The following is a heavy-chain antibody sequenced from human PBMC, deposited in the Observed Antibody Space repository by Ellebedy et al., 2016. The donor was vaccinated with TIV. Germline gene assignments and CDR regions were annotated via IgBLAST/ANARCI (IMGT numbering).Heavy chain of an antibody. V-gene: IGHV4-59*01. CDR1: GGSISSYY. D-gene: IGHD3-22*01. J-gene: IGHJ4*02. CDR3: ASLDIYYDSSGYFDY. Sequence: SETLSLTCTVSGGSISSYYWSWIRQPPGKGLEWIGYIYNSGSTNYNPSLKSRVTISVDTSKNQFPLKLSSVTAADTAVYYCASLDIYYDSSGYFDYWGQGTLVTVSS. CDR2: IYNSGST.